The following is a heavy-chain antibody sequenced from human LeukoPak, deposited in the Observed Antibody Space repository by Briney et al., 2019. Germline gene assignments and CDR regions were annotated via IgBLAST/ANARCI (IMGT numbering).Heavy chain of an antibody. V-gene: IGHV4-34*01. D-gene: IGHD5-24*01. CDR2: INHSGST. J-gene: IGHJ6*02. Sequence: SETLSLTCAVSGGSFSGYYWSWIRQPPGKGLEWIGEINHSGSTNYNPSLKSRVTISVDTSKNQFSLKLSSVTAADTAVYYCARREGPLKPLVEMATIPGYFMDVWGQGTTVTVSS. CDR1: GGSFSGYY. CDR3: ARREGPLKPLVEMATIPGYFMDV.